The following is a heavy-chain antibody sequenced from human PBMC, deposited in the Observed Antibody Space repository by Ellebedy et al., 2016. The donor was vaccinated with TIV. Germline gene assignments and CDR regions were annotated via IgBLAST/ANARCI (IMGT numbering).Heavy chain of an antibody. Sequence: PGGSLRLSCAASGFVFDDYSMHWVRQAPGKGLEWVPSISWNSNTIAYADSVKGRFTISRDNAKSSLYLQMNGLRVEDTALYYCAKARMRLYDGLEVWGQGTMVTVSS. V-gene: IGHV3-9*01. CDR3: AKARMRLYDGLEV. J-gene: IGHJ3*01. CDR2: ISWNSNTI. CDR1: GFVFDDYS.